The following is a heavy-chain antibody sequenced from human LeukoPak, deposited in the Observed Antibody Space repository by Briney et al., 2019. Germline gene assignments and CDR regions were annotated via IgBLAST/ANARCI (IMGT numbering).Heavy chain of an antibody. CDR3: ATNTMFRGIHAFDI. J-gene: IGHJ3*02. V-gene: IGHV5-51*01. CDR2: IYPGDSDT. D-gene: IGHD3-10*01. Sequence: GESLKISCKGSGYTFTSYWIGWVRQMPGKGLEWMGLIYPGDSDTRYSPSFQGQVTISADKSISTACLQWSSLKASDSAMYYCATNTMFRGIHAFDIWGQGTMVTVSS. CDR1: GYTFTSYW.